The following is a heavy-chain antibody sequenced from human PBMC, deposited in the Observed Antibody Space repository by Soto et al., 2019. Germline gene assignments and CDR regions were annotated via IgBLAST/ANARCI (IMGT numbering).Heavy chain of an antibody. V-gene: IGHV4-31*01. CDR2: IYYSGST. CDR1: GGSITPGGYY. CDR3: AKDRGAGSLDY. J-gene: IGHJ4*02. D-gene: IGHD2-15*01. Sequence: QVQLQESGPGLVKPSQTLSLTCTVSGGSITPGGYYWSWISQHPGKGMEWIGYIYYSGSTYYNPSLKGDVTIPVDTPKNQFAPKLSSVTAADTAVYYWAKDRGAGSLDYSGQGTLVIVSS.